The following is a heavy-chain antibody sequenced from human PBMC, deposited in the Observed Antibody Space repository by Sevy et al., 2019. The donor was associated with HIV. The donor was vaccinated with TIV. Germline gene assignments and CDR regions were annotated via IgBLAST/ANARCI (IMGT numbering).Heavy chain of an antibody. CDR3: ARGALTGDFWSGYPLYYFDY. CDR1: GGSVSSGSYY. J-gene: IGHJ4*02. Sequence: SETLSLTCTVSGGSVSSGSYYWSWIRQPPGKGLEWIGYIYYSGSTNYNPSLKSRVTISVDMSKNQFSLKLSSVTAADTAVYYCARGALTGDFWSGYPLYYFDYWGQGTLVTVSS. D-gene: IGHD3-3*01. CDR2: IYYSGST. V-gene: IGHV4-61*01.